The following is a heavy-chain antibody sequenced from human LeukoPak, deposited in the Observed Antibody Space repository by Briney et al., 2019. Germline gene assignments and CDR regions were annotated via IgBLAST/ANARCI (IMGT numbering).Heavy chain of an antibody. CDR2: ISAHNGNT. J-gene: IGHJ4*02. V-gene: IGHV1-18*01. D-gene: IGHD4-17*01. CDR3: AKFSTDYGDYSDY. Sequence: GASVKVSCKASGYTFTSYGISWVRQAPGQGLEWMGWISAHNGNTHSAQKFQGRVTMTTETSTSTVYMEMRSLRSDDTAVYYCAKFSTDYGDYSDYWGQGALVTVSS. CDR1: GYTFTSYG.